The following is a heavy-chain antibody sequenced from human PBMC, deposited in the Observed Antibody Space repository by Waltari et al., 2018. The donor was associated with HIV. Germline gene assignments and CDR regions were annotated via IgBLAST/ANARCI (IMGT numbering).Heavy chain of an antibody. Sequence: QLHLQESGPGLVKPSETLSLTCSVSGASISSSSYYWAWIRQPPGKGLEWIGAIYYSGTAYYNPSVKSRVSASLDPSKNELSLKLTSVTATDTALYYCARLRFHSLYYFDSWGPGILVTVSS. V-gene: IGHV4-39*01. CDR2: IYYSGTA. CDR3: ARLRFHSLYYFDS. D-gene: IGHD3-16*01. J-gene: IGHJ4*02. CDR1: GASISSSSYY.